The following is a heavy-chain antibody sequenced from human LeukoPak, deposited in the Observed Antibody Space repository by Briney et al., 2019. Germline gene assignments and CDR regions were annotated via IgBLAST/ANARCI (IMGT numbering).Heavy chain of an antibody. CDR1: GFTFSSYA. D-gene: IGHD1-1*01. J-gene: IGHJ5*02. V-gene: IGHV3-30-3*01. CDR3: ARDSTTGTTEGWFDP. CDR2: ISYDGSNK. Sequence: GGSLRLSCAASGFTFSSYAMHWVRQAPGKGLEWVAVISYDGSNKYYADSVKGRFTISRDNSKNTLYLQMDGLRAEDTAVYYCARDSTTGTTEGWFDPWGQGTLVTVSS.